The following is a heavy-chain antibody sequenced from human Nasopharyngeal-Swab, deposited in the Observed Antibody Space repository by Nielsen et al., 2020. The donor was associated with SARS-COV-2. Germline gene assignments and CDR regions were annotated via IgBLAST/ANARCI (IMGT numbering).Heavy chain of an antibody. CDR1: GITFSNHA. CDR2: ISIYGDKT. Sequence: GESLKISCAASGITFSNHAMTWVRQAPGKGLEWVSAISIYGDKTYYADSVRGRFTVSRDNSKNTLYLQMSSLRAEDTAVYYCAKGTGMTYRAIDYWGQGTLVTASS. J-gene: IGHJ4*02. V-gene: IGHV3-23*01. CDR3: AKGTGMTYRAIDY. D-gene: IGHD1-14*01.